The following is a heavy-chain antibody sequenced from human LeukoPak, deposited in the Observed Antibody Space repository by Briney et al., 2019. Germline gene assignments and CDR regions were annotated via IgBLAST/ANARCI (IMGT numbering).Heavy chain of an antibody. V-gene: IGHV3-66*01. CDR1: GFTVSPTY. J-gene: IGHJ4*02. CDR3: ARGRPAHYFDS. D-gene: IGHD6-6*01. CDR2: IYSGGYT. Sequence: PGGSLRLSCAASGFTVSPTYLTWVRQAPGKGLEWLSVIYSGGYTYYADSVKGRFFISRDISENMVYLQMNSLSVEDTAVYFCARGRPAHYFDSWGPGTLVTVS.